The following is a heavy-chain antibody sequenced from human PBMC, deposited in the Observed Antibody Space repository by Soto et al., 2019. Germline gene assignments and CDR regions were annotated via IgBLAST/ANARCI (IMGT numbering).Heavy chain of an antibody. CDR2: IYYIGTT. CDR1: DGSVNTGNYY. D-gene: IGHD3-16*01. J-gene: IGHJ4*02. Sequence: QVQLQESGPGLVKPSETLSLTCSVSDGSVNTGNYYWSWIRQPPGKGLEWIGHIYYIGTTNYNPSLKSHITISVDTSKNQFSMKVTSVTAADTAVYFCAREEKQLSRYGGDFDYWGQGILVTVSS. CDR3: AREEKQLSRYGGDFDY. V-gene: IGHV4-61*01.